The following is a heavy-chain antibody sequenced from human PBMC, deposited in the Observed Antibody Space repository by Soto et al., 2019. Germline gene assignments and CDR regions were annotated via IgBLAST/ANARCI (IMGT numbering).Heavy chain of an antibody. J-gene: IGHJ5*02. V-gene: IGHV1-3*01. CDR2: INAGNGNT. D-gene: IGHD1-7*01. Sequence: ASVKVSCKASGYTFTSYTMHWVRQAPGQRLEWMGWINAGNGNTKYSQKFQGRVTITRDTSASTAYMELSSLRSEDTAVYYCARDPWNYVSGWFDPWGQGTLVTVSS. CDR1: GYTFTSYT. CDR3: ARDPWNYVSGWFDP.